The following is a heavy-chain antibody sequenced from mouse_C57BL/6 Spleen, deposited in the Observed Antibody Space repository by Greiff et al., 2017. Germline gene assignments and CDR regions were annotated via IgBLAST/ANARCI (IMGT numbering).Heavy chain of an antibody. Sequence: EVKLVESEGGLVQPGSSMKLSCTASGFTFSDYYMAWVRQVPEKGLEWVANINYDGSSTYYLDSLKSRFIISRDNAKNMLYLQMSSLKSVDTATYYYARVENGRYFDVWGTGTTVTVSS. CDR3: ARVENGRYFDV. V-gene: IGHV5-16*01. CDR1: GFTFSDYY. J-gene: IGHJ1*03. CDR2: INYDGSST.